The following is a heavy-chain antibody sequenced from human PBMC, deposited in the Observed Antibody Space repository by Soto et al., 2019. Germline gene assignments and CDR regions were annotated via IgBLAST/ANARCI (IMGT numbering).Heavy chain of an antibody. CDR1: GFSLISSGMR. CDR3: ARMRSDYDSSGLDY. D-gene: IGHD3-22*01. V-gene: IGHV2-70*04. CDR2: IDWDEDR. J-gene: IGHJ4*02. Sequence: SGPTLVNPAETLTLTCTFSGFSLISSGMRVSWIRQAPGNSLEWLARIDWDEDRFYCTSLKTRLTISKDTSKHQVVLTMTKMDPVDTATYYCARMRSDYDSSGLDYCGQGILVTFSS.